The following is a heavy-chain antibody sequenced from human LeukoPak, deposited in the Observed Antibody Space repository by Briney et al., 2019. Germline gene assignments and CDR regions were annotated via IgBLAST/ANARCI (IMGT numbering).Heavy chain of an antibody. CDR3: TRDQGDY. J-gene: IGHJ4*02. CDR1: GLNFSSRW. Sequence: GRSLRLSCAASGLNFSSRWMNWVRQAPGQGLEWVASIKEDGSEKHYVDSVKGRFTISRDNSKNTLYLQMNSLRAEDTAVYYCTRDQGDYWGQGTLVTVSS. CDR2: IKEDGSEK. V-gene: IGHV3-7*01.